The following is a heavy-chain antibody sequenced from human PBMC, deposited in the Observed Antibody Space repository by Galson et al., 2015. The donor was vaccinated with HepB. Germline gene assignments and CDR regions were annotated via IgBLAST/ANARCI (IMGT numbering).Heavy chain of an antibody. CDR3: ARDRRFLEWDRYYFDY. CDR2: ISSSSSTI. V-gene: IGHV3-48*01. J-gene: IGHJ4*02. Sequence: SLRLSCAASGFTFSSYSMNWVRQAPGKGLEWVSYISSSSSTIYYADSVKGRFTISRDNAKNSLYLQMNSLRAEDTAVYYCARDRRFLEWDRYYFDYWGQGTLVTVSS. CDR1: GFTFSSYS. D-gene: IGHD3-3*01.